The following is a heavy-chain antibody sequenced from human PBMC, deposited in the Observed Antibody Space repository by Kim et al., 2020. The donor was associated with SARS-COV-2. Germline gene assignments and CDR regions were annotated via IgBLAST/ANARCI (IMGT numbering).Heavy chain of an antibody. Sequence: SETLSLTCAVYGGSFSGYYWSWIRQPPGKGLEWIGEINHSGSTNYNPSLKSRVTISVDTSKNQFSLKLSSVTAADTAVYYCARPLRGYSGYDSRHWFDPWGQGTLVTVSS. D-gene: IGHD5-12*01. CDR3: ARPLRGYSGYDSRHWFDP. V-gene: IGHV4-34*01. CDR2: INHSGST. CDR1: GGSFSGYY. J-gene: IGHJ5*02.